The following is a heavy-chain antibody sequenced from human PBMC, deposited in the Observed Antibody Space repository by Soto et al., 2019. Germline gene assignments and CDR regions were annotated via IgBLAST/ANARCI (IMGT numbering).Heavy chain of an antibody. CDR2: IYTSGST. D-gene: IGHD3-22*01. Sequence: PSETLSLTCTVSVGSISSYYCSWIRQPAGKGLEWIGRIYTSGSTNDNPSLKTRVTMSVDTSKNQFSLKLSSVTAADTAVYYCARVRAHYDSYLDAFEIWGQGTMVTVSS. V-gene: IGHV4-4*07. J-gene: IGHJ3*02. CDR1: VGSISSYY. CDR3: ARVRAHYDSYLDAFEI.